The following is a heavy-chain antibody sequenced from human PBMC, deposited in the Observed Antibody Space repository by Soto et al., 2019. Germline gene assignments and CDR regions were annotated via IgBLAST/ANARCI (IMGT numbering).Heavy chain of an antibody. J-gene: IGHJ5*02. CDR1: GFTFSSYS. D-gene: IGHD3-3*01. CDR2: ISSSSSYI. CDR3: ARGVTPNCDCWSGSPRSNNWFGP. V-gene: IGHV3-21*01. Sequence: GGSPRLSCAASGFTFSSYSMNWVRQAPGKGLEWVSSISSSSSYIYYADSVKGRFTISRDNAKNSLYLQMNSLRAEDTAVYYCARGVTPNCDCWSGSPRSNNWFGPWGQGTLVTVSS.